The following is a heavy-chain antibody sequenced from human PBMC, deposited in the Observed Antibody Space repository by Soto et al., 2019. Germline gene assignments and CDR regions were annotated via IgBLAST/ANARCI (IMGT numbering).Heavy chain of an antibody. Sequence: SVKVSCKASGGTFSSYAISWVRQAPGQGLEWMGGIIPIFGTANYAQKFQGRVTITADESTGTAYMELSSLRAEDTAVYYCAKDTDDCISSSCFSVYYAMDVWGQGTTVTVSS. CDR3: AKDTDDCISSSCFSVYYAMDV. D-gene: IGHD2-2*01. CDR1: GGTFSSYA. CDR2: IIPIFGTA. V-gene: IGHV1-69*13. J-gene: IGHJ6*02.